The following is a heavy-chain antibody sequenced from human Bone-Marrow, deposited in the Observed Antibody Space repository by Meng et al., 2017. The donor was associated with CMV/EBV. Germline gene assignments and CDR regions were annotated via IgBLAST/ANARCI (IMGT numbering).Heavy chain of an antibody. CDR1: GYTFTSYY. CDR3: ARDLSLLRSQTYYYGMDV. V-gene: IGHV1-46*01. Sequence: ASVKVSCKASGYTFTSYYMHWVRQAPGQGLEWMGIINPSGGSTSYAQKFQGRVTMTRDTSTSTVYMELSSLRSEDTAVYYCARDLSLLRSQTYYYGMDVWGQGTTVTVYS. D-gene: IGHD3-3*01. J-gene: IGHJ6*01. CDR2: INPSGGST.